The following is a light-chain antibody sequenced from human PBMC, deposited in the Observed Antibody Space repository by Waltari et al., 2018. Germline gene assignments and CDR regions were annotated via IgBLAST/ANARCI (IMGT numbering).Light chain of an antibody. V-gene: IGLV2-14*03. Sequence: QSALTQPASVSGSPGQSITISCTGTSTDVGGYNYVSWYQQHPGKAPNLMIYDVSNRPSGVSNRFSGSKSGNTASLTISGLQPEDEADYYCSSYTSSSTVFGTGTKVTVL. CDR3: SSYTSSSTV. CDR2: DVS. J-gene: IGLJ1*01. CDR1: STDVGGYNY.